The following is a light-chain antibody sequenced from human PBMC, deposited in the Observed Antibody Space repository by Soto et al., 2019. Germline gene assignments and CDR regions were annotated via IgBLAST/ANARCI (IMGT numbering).Light chain of an antibody. Sequence: EIVLTQSPATLSLSPGERATLSCRASQSVSSYLAWYQQRPGQAPRLLIYDASSRATGIPDRFSGSGSGTDFTLTISRLEPEDFAVYYCQQYGNSWTFGQGTKVDIK. CDR2: DAS. J-gene: IGKJ1*01. CDR1: QSVSSY. V-gene: IGKV3-20*01. CDR3: QQYGNSWT.